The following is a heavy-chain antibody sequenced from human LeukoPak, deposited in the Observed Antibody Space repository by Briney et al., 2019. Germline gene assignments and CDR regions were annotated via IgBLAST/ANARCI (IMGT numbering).Heavy chain of an antibody. CDR2: IRYDGNNK. Sequence: QPGGSLRLSCAASGFTFSTYGMHWVRQAPGNGLEWVAFIRYDGNNKYYADSVKGRFTISRDNSKNTLYLQMNSLRAEDTAVYYCAREWLLLHPLDYWGQGTLVTVSS. J-gene: IGHJ4*02. D-gene: IGHD3-22*01. CDR1: GFTFSTYG. V-gene: IGHV3-30*02. CDR3: AREWLLLHPLDY.